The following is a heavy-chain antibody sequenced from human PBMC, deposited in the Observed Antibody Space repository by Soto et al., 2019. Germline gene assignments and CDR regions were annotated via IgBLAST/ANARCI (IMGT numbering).Heavy chain of an antibody. V-gene: IGHV4-34*01. D-gene: IGHD3-10*01. CDR3: ARAERFQMSWFDP. CDR1: GGSFRNYY. Sequence: SETLSLTCGVYGGSFRNYYWIWVRQPPGKGLEWIGEVNHSGEATYNPSLQSRVSISLDTSNNHFSLKMTSVTAADTAIYFCARAERFQMSWFDPWGQGTQVTAPQ. J-gene: IGHJ5*02. CDR2: VNHSGEA.